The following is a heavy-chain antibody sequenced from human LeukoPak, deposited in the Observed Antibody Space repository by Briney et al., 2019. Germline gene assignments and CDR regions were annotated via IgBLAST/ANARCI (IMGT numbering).Heavy chain of an antibody. V-gene: IGHV4-38-2*02. D-gene: IGHD5-18*01. Sequence: SETLSLTCTVSGYSISSGYYWGWIRQPPGKGLEWIGSIYHSGSTYYNPSLKSRVTISVDTSKNQFSLKLSSVTAADTAVYYCARHVTPALWLPGWFDPWGQGTLVTVSS. CDR2: IYHSGST. CDR3: ARHVTPALWLPGWFDP. J-gene: IGHJ5*02. CDR1: GYSISSGYY.